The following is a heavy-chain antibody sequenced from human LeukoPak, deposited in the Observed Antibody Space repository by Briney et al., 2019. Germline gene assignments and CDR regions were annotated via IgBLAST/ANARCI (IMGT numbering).Heavy chain of an antibody. Sequence: GGSLRLSCAASGFTFSSYWMSWVRQAPGKGLEWVANIKQDGSEKYYVDSVKGRFTISRDNAKNSLYLQMNSLRAEDTAVYYCARVYAAPYYYYYMDVWGKGTTVTISS. CDR3: ARVYAAPYYYYYMDV. D-gene: IGHD2-2*01. J-gene: IGHJ6*03. CDR1: GFTFSSYW. CDR2: IKQDGSEK. V-gene: IGHV3-7*01.